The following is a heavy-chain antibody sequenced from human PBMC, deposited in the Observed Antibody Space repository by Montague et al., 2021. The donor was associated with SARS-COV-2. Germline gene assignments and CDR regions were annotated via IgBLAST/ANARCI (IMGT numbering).Heavy chain of an antibody. J-gene: IGHJ1*01. D-gene: IGHD6-19*01. CDR3: ASRGGMAGKGYLQY. Sequence: SETLSLTCAVSGGSISSSNWCRWFSQPPGKGLVWCGEINHSGSTNNNHPPKSRVTISVDKSKNQFSLKLSSVTAADTAVYYCASRGGMAGKGYLQYWGQGTLVTASS. CDR2: INHSGST. V-gene: IGHV4-4*02. CDR1: GGSISSSNW.